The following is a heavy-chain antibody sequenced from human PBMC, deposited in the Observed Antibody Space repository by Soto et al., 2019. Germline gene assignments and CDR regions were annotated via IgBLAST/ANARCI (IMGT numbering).Heavy chain of an antibody. Sequence: RESLKLSCKGSGYSFTSYWISWVRQMPGKGLEWMGRIDPSDSYTNYSPSFQGHVTISADKSISTAYLQWSSLKASDTAMYYCARLYNTPYGMDAWGQGTTVTVSS. J-gene: IGHJ6*02. CDR1: GYSFTSYW. CDR2: IDPSDSYT. CDR3: ARLYNTPYGMDA. D-gene: IGHD1-20*01. V-gene: IGHV5-10-1*01.